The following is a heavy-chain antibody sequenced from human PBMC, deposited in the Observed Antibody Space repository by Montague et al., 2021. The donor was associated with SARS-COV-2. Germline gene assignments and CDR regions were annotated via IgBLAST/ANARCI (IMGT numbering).Heavy chain of an antibody. Sequence: PALVKPTQTLTLTCTFSGFSLSTSGVGVGWIRQPPGKALEWLALIYWDDDKRYSPSLKSRLTITKDTSKNQVVLTMTNMDPVDTATYYCAHRKQVFEVVITDYWGQGTLVTVSS. CDR2: IYWDDDK. J-gene: IGHJ4*02. D-gene: IGHD3-3*01. CDR3: AHRKQVFEVVITDY. CDR1: GFSLSTSGVG. V-gene: IGHV2-5*02.